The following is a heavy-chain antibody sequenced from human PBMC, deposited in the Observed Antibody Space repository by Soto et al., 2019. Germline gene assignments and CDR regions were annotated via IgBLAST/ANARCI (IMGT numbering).Heavy chain of an antibody. V-gene: IGHV1-18*04. CDR1: GYTSTSYG. Sequence: GASVKVSCKASGYTSTSYGISWVRQAPGQGLEWMGWISAYNGNTNYAQKLQGRVTMTTDTSTSTAYMELRSLRSDDTAVYYCARDLKEWQLDGVVWFDPWGQGTLVTVSS. J-gene: IGHJ5*02. D-gene: IGHD6-6*01. CDR2: ISAYNGNT. CDR3: ARDLKEWQLDGVVWFDP.